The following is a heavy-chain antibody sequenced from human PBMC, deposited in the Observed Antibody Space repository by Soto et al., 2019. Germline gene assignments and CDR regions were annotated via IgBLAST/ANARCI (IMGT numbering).Heavy chain of an antibody. CDR3: AKNRLSGYYFYDY. D-gene: IGHD3-22*01. CDR2: ISGSTSDT. CDR1: GFTFSSYD. V-gene: IGHV3-23*01. Sequence: SLRLSCAASGFTFSSYDMSWVRQAPGKGMEWVSTISGSTSDTYYADSVKGRFTISRDISKNTLFLQMNTLRADDTAVYYCAKNRLSGYYFYDYWGQGTLVTVSS. J-gene: IGHJ4*02.